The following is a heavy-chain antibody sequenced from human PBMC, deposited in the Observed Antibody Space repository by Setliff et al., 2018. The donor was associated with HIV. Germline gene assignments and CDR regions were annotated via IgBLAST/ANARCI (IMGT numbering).Heavy chain of an antibody. CDR1: GFTFSSSW. CDR3: ARDYWVAGLDY. CDR2: INADGSIT. Sequence: PGGSLRLSCAGSGFTFSSSWMHWVRQAPGKGLGWVSRINADGSITDYADSLKGRFTISRDTAKNSLYLQMNSLSVEDTAVYYRARDYWVAGLDYWGQGTLVTVSS. J-gene: IGHJ4*02. D-gene: IGHD6-19*01. V-gene: IGHV3-74*01.